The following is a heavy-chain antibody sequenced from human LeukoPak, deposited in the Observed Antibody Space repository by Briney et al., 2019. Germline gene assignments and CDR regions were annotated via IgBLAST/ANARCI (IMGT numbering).Heavy chain of an antibody. J-gene: IGHJ4*02. CDR3: AGGESYYDILTGYLY. V-gene: IGHV4-59*12. D-gene: IGHD3-9*01. CDR2: IYYSGST. CDR1: GGSISSYY. Sequence: ASETLSLTCTVSGGSISSYYWSWIRQPPGKGLEWIGYIYYSGSTNYNPSLKSRVTISVDTSKNQFSLKLSSVTAADTAVYYCAGGESYYDILTGYLYWGQGTLVTVSS.